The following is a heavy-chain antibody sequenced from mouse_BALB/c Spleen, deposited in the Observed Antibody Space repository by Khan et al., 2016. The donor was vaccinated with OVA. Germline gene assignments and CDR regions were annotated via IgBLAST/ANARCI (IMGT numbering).Heavy chain of an antibody. D-gene: IGHD4-1*01. CDR3: ASHLTGSFAY. CDR2: ISSDSSYT. V-gene: IGHV5-6*01. Sequence: EVELVESGGDLVKPGGFLKLSCAASGFTFSSYGMSWVRQTPDKRLEWVATISSDSSYTYYPDSVKGRFTISRDNVENTLYLQMSSLRSEDTAIYYCASHLTGSFAYWGQGTLVTVSA. J-gene: IGHJ3*01. CDR1: GFTFSSYG.